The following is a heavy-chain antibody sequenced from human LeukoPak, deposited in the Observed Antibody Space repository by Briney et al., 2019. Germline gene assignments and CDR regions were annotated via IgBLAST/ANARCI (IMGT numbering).Heavy chain of an antibody. V-gene: IGHV3-15*04. Sequence: GGTLRLSCAASGFSFSDAWMSWVRQIPGKGLEWVGRIESKTDGGTTDYAAPVKGRFTISRDDSTNTLYLQMNSLKSEDTAVYYCTTYGSGRKFDYWGQGILVTVSS. J-gene: IGHJ4*02. CDR3: TTYGSGRKFDY. D-gene: IGHD3-10*01. CDR1: GFSFSDAW. CDR2: IESKTDGGTT.